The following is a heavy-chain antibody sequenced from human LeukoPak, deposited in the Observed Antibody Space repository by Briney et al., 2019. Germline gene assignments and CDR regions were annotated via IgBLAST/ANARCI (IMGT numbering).Heavy chain of an antibody. J-gene: IGHJ4*02. V-gene: IGHV3-7*05. CDR2: IKQHGSDK. CDR3: ARSLGYCSAGSCFPFDY. Sequence: GRSLRLSCAASGSTFSSYSMSCVRQAPGKGLEWVANIKQHGSDKYYVDSVKGRFTISRDNAKNSLYLQMNSLRAEDTAVYYCARSLGYCSAGSCFPFDYWGQGTLVTVSS. CDR1: GSTFSSYS. D-gene: IGHD2-15*01.